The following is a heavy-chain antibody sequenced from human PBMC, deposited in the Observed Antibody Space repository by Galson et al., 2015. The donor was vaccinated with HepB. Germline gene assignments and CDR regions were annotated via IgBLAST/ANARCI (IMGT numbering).Heavy chain of an antibody. V-gene: IGHV1-46*01. Sequence: SVKVSCKASGYTFTSYYMHWVRQAPGQGLEWMGIINPSGGSTSYAQKFQGRVTMTRDTSTSTVYMELSSLRSEDTAVYYCARDRPGYCSSTSCPGWYFDYWGQGTLVTVSS. D-gene: IGHD2-2*01. J-gene: IGHJ4*02. CDR1: GYTFTSYY. CDR2: INPSGGST. CDR3: ARDRPGYCSSTSCPGWYFDY.